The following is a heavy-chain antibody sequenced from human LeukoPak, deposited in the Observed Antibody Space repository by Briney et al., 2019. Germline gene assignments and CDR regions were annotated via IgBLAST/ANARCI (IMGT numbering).Heavy chain of an antibody. CDR1: GFTFSSYT. Sequence: GGSLRLSCAASGFTFSSYTMNWVRQAPGKGLEWISSISSSSSYIYYADSVKGRFTISRDNAKNSLYLQMNSLRAEDTAVYYCARFFPTVTTTYDYWGQGTLVTVSS. V-gene: IGHV3-21*01. D-gene: IGHD4-17*01. J-gene: IGHJ4*02. CDR2: ISSSSSYI. CDR3: ARFFPTVTTTYDY.